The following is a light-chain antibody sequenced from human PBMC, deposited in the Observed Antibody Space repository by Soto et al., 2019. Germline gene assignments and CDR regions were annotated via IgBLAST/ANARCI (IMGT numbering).Light chain of an antibody. CDR1: QSVSSN. CDR3: QQYNNWPPT. CDR2: GAS. J-gene: IGKJ1*01. Sequence: EIVMTQYPATLSVSPGERATLSCRASQSVSSNLAWYQQKPGQAPRLLIYGASTRVTVVPARFSGSGSGTEFTLTISSLQSGDFAVYYCQQYNNWPPTFGQGTKVDIK. V-gene: IGKV3-15*01.